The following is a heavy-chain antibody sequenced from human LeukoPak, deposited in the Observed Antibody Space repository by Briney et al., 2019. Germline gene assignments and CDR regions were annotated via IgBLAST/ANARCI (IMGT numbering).Heavy chain of an antibody. J-gene: IGHJ4*02. D-gene: IGHD2-2*01. CDR2: MNLNSGNT. Sequence: ASVKVSCKASGYTFTTYDINWVRQATGQGLEWMGWMNLNSGNTGYAQKFQGRVTITRDTSASTAYMELSSLRSEDTAVYYCARGRCVGSTNCYYFDSWGQGTLVTVSS. V-gene: IGHV1-8*01. CDR1: GYTFTTYD. CDR3: ARGRCVGSTNCYYFDS.